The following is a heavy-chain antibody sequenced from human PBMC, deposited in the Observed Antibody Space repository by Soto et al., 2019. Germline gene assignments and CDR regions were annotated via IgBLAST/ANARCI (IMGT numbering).Heavy chain of an antibody. CDR1: GFTFSSYG. J-gene: IGHJ4*02. CDR2: IWYDGNTK. Sequence: GSLRLSCAASGFTFSSYGMHWVRQAVGKGMEWVAVIWYDGNTKYYADSVKGRFTISRDNSKNTLYLQMSSLRAEDKAVYYCARDLGYFDPWGQGTLVTVSS. V-gene: IGHV3-33*01. CDR3: ARDLGYFDP.